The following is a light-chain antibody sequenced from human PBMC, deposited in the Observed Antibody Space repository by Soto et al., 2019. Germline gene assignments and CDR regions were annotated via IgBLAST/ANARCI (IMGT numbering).Light chain of an antibody. CDR1: QDIGSY. Sequence: DIQLTQSPSFLSASVGDRVTVTCRSSQDIGSYLAWYQQKPGKAPKILIYGASTLQSGVPPGFGGSGSGTAFTLTISSLQPEDFGSCFCQQVHDYPITFGGGTKVEIK. CDR2: GAS. J-gene: IGKJ4*01. CDR3: QQVHDYPIT. V-gene: IGKV1-9*01.